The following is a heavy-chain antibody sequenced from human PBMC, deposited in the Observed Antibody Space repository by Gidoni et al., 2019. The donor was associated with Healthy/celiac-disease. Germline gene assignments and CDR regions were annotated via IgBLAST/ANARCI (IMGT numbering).Heavy chain of an antibody. Sequence: EVQLVESGGGLIQPGGSLRLPCAASVFTVSSNYMSWVRQAPGKGLEWVSVSYSGGSTYYADSVKGRFTISRDNSKNTLYLQRNSLRAEDTAVYYCARYYGLGNWFDPWGQGTLVTVSS. CDR3: ARYYGLGNWFDP. V-gene: IGHV3-53*01. CDR1: VFTVSSNY. CDR2: SYSGGST. D-gene: IGHD3-10*01. J-gene: IGHJ5*02.